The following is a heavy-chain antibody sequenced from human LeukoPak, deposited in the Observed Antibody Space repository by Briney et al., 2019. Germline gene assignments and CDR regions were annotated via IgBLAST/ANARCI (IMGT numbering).Heavy chain of an antibody. CDR1: GYTFTSYA. J-gene: IGHJ4*02. CDR2: INTNTGNP. V-gene: IGHV7-4-1*02. Sequence: GASVKVSCKASGYTFTSYAMNWVRQAPGQGLEWMGWINTNTGNPTYAQGFTGRFVFSLDTSVSTAYLQISSLKAEDTAVYYCARGGYCSSTSCYQWRHFDYWGQGTLVTVSS. D-gene: IGHD2-2*01. CDR3: ARGGYCSSTSCYQWRHFDY.